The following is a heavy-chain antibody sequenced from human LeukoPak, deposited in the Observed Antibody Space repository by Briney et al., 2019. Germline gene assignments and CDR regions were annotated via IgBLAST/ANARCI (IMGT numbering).Heavy chain of an antibody. CDR3: ARDRGTATVTSSYGMDV. D-gene: IGHD4-17*01. CDR2: IYHSGST. CDR1: GGSISSGGYY. J-gene: IGHJ6*02. Sequence: PSETLSLTCTVSGGSISSGGYYWSWIRQPPGKGLEWIGYIYHSGSTYYNPSLKSRVTISVDTSKNQFSLKLSSVTAADTAVYYCARDRGTATVTSSYGMDVWGQGTTVTVSS. V-gene: IGHV4-30-2*05.